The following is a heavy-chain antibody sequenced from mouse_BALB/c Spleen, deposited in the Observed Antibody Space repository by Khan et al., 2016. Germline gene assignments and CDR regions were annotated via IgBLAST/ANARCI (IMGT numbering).Heavy chain of an antibody. CDR2: INTYTGES. V-gene: IGHV9-3-1*01. CDR3: DRPPYFSYVMDF. J-gene: IGHJ4*01. Sequence: QIQLVQSGPELKKPGETVKISCKASGYTFTNYGMNWVKQAPGKGLKWMGWINTYTGESTYADDFKARFAFSLETSASTAYLQFNNLKNEDAATDFCDRPPYFSYVMDFWGQGTSITVSS. D-gene: IGHD2-10*01. CDR1: GYTFTNYG.